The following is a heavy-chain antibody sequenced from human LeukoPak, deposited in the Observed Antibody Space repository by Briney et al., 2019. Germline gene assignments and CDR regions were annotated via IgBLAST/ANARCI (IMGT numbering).Heavy chain of an antibody. D-gene: IGHD2-2*01. CDR1: GFTFNKNA. CDR3: ARCTASCYANAFDV. Sequence: PGGSLRLSCAASGFTFNKNAMSWVRQAPGKGLEWVSAINGDGDATEYADSVKGRFTISRDNSKNTLFLQMNSLRPEDTAVYYCARCTASCYANAFDVWGQGTLLTVSS. CDR2: INGDGDAT. J-gene: IGHJ3*01. V-gene: IGHV3-23*01.